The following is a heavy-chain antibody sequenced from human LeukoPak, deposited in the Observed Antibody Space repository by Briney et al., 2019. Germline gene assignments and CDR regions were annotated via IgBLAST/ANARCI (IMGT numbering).Heavy chain of an antibody. Sequence: SQTLSLTCAISGDSVSSNSAAWNWIRQSPSRGLEWLGRTYYRSKWYNDYAVSVKSRITINPDTSKNQFSLQLNSVTPEDTAVYYCARVGFYDSSGYLRYYFDYWGQGTLVTVSS. CDR3: ARVGFYDSSGYLRYYFDY. D-gene: IGHD3-22*01. CDR1: GDSVSSNSAA. J-gene: IGHJ4*02. CDR2: TYYRSKWYN. V-gene: IGHV6-1*01.